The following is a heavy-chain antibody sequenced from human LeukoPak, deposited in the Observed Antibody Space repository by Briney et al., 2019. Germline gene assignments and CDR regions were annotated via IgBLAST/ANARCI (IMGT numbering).Heavy chain of an antibody. V-gene: IGHV1-2*02. J-gene: IGHJ4*02. CDR1: GYTFTGHY. CDR3: ARAIYSGYDLSSDY. CDR2: INPNTGGT. D-gene: IGHD5-12*01. Sequence: GASVKVSCKASGYTFTGHYMHWVRQAPGQRLEWMGWINPNTGGTNHAQKFQGRVTMTRDTSISTAYMELSRLRSDDTAVYYCARAIYSGYDLSSDYWGQGTLVTVSS.